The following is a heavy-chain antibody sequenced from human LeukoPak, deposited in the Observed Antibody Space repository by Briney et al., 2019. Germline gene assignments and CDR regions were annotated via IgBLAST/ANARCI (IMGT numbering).Heavy chain of an antibody. D-gene: IGHD4-17*01. CDR2: INAGNGNT. J-gene: IGHJ4*02. CDR1: GYAFTNYA. Sequence: ASVKVSCKASGYAFTNYAIQWVRQAPGQRLEWMGWINAGNGNTKYSQKFQGRVTITRDTSASTAYMELSSLRSEDTAVYYCARAIDYGDYETYFDYWGQGTLVTVSS. V-gene: IGHV1-3*01. CDR3: ARAIDYGDYETYFDY.